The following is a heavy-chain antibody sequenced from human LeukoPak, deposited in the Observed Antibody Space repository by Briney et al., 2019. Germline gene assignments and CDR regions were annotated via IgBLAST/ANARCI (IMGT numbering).Heavy chain of an antibody. J-gene: IGHJ3*02. Sequence: PSETLSLTCAVYGGSFSGYYWSWIRQPPGEGLEWIGEINHSGSTNYNPSLKSRVTISVDTSKNQFSLKLSSVTAADTAVYYCARESLGYCRGGSCYQGAFDIWGQGTMVTVSS. CDR3: ARESLGYCRGGSCYQGAFDI. D-gene: IGHD2-15*01. CDR1: GGSFSGYY. CDR2: INHSGST. V-gene: IGHV4-34*01.